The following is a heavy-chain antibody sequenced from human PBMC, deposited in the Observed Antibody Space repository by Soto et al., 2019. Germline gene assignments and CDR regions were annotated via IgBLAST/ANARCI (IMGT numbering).Heavy chain of an antibody. D-gene: IGHD6-19*01. CDR3: ARGPIAVAAPVAFDI. CDR1: GFTFSSYG. CDR2: ISYDGSNK. J-gene: IGHJ3*02. V-gene: IGHV3-30*03. Sequence: GGSLRLSCAASGFTFSSYGMHWVRQAPGKGLEWVAVISYDGSNKYYADSVKGRFTISRDNSKNTLYLQMNSLRAEDTAVYYCARGPIAVAAPVAFDIWRQRTMVTVSS.